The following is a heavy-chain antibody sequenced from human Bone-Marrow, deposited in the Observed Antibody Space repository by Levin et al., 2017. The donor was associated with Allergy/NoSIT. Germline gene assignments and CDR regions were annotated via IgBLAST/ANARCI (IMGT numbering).Heavy chain of an antibody. D-gene: IGHD3-10*01. Sequence: GGSLRLSCAASGFTVSSNYMSWVRQAPGKGLEWVSVIYSGGSTYYADSVKGRFTISRDNSKNTLYLQMNSLRAEDTAVYYCARVGYGSGRNWFDPWGQGTLVTVSS. J-gene: IGHJ5*02. V-gene: IGHV3-53*01. CDR1: GFTVSSNY. CDR3: ARVGYGSGRNWFDP. CDR2: IYSGGST.